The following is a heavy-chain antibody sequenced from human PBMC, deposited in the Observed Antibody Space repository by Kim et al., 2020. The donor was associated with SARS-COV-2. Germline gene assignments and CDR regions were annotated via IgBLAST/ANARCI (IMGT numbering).Heavy chain of an antibody. CDR1: GFTFSSYA. Sequence: GGSLRLSCAASGFTFSSYAMSWVRQAPGKGLEWVSAISGSGGSTYYADSVKGRFTISRDNSKNTLYLQINSLRAEDTAVDYCAEDANDILTGYYTYFDYWGQGTLVTVSS. CDR3: AEDANDILTGYYTYFDY. CDR2: ISGSGGST. D-gene: IGHD3-9*01. V-gene: IGHV3-23*01. J-gene: IGHJ4*02.